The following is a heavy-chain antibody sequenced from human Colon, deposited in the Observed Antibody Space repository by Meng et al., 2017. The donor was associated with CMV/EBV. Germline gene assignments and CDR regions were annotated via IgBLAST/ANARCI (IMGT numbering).Heavy chain of an antibody. Sequence: GGPLRLSCAASGSTVSTNYRSWVRQLPGRGLEWVALVYSGDHAFYADSVTGRFTISKDRSKNTMFLQMTSLTAEDTATYYCARVPAGRPDDYWGQGTLVTVSS. D-gene: IGHD6-6*01. V-gene: IGHV3-66*02. J-gene: IGHJ4*01. CDR1: GSTVSTNY. CDR3: ARVPAGRPDDY. CDR2: VYSGDHA.